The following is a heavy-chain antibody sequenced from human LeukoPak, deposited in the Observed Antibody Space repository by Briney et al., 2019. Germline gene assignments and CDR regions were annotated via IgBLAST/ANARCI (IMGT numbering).Heavy chain of an antibody. J-gene: IGHJ6*03. Sequence: ASVKVSCKASGYTFTSYEINWVRQATGQGLEWMGWMNPNSGNTGYAQKFQGRVTITRNTSISTAYMELRSLRSEDTAVYYGGRGRGGYQRLHIDVWGKGTTVTVSS. D-gene: IGHD2-2*01. CDR2: MNPNSGNT. CDR3: GRGRGGYQRLHIDV. CDR1: GYTFTSYE. V-gene: IGHV1-8*03.